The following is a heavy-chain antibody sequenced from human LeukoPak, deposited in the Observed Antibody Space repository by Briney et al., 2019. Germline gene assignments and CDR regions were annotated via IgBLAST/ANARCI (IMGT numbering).Heavy chain of an antibody. CDR3: AKDIIGYAPL. CDR1: GFTFDDYA. Sequence: PGGSLRLSCAASGFTFDDYAMHWVRQAPGKGLEWVSGISWNSGSIGYADSVRGRFTISRDNSKNSLYLQMNSLRIEDTAFYYCAKDIIGYAPLWGQGTLVTVSS. CDR2: ISWNSGSI. D-gene: IGHD2-8*01. V-gene: IGHV3-9*01. J-gene: IGHJ4*02.